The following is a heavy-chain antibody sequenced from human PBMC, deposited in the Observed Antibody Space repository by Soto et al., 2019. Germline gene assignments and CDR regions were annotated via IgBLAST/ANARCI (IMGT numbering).Heavy chain of an antibody. V-gene: IGHV4-34*01. CDR2: LDQSGGT. Sequence: SETLSLTCAVVGDSLRGQSWNWIRQSPGKGLEWIGELDQSGGTNYNPSLKSRAIISDDTSKNQFSLTLTSVTAADTAVYYCARAPTYGRSGDSLDVWGQGTTVTVSS. CDR3: ARAPTYGRSGDSLDV. CDR1: GDSLRGQS. J-gene: IGHJ6*02. D-gene: IGHD2-21*02.